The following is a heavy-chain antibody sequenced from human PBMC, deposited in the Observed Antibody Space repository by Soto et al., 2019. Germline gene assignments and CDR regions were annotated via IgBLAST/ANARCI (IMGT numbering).Heavy chain of an antibody. V-gene: IGHV3-64D*06. CDR2: ISTDGGST. CDR3: AKTRIAGRELMGYYYGMDV. J-gene: IGHJ6*02. CDR1: GFTFSDFA. D-gene: IGHD3-10*01. Sequence: QSGGTLRLSCSAYGFTFSDFAMHWGRQAPGKGLEYVWAISTDGGSTYSVDSVRGRFTISRDNSKNTLYLQMTSLSPDDTGVYYCAKTRIAGRELMGYYYGMDVWGRGATVTVSS.